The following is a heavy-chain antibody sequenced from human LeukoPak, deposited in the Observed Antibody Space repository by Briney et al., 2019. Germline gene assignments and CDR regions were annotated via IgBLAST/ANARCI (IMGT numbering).Heavy chain of an antibody. CDR1: GGSISSYD. V-gene: IGHV4-4*07. Sequence: SETLSLTCTVSGGSISSYDWSWIRQPAGKGLEWIGRIYTSGSTNYNPSLKSRVSMSVDTSKRQFSLKLSSVTAADTAVYYCARVGIAVAAILQGYYYYMDVWGKGTTVTVSS. J-gene: IGHJ6*03. D-gene: IGHD6-19*01. CDR2: IYTSGST. CDR3: ARVGIAVAAILQGYYYYMDV.